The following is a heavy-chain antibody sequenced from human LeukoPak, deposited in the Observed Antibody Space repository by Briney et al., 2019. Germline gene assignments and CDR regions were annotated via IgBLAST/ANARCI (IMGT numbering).Heavy chain of an antibody. V-gene: IGHV3-30-3*01. CDR2: TSSDATTE. CDR3: TRGSGSGSFLIDY. J-gene: IGHJ4*02. Sequence: GGSLRLSCASSGFTFSAYAIHWVRQPPGKCLEWVSFTSSDATTEHFADSAKGRFTMSRDNSKNTVYLQMTTLRDEDTAVYYCTRGSGSGSFLIDYWGRGTLVTVSP. D-gene: IGHD3-10*01. CDR1: GFTFSAYA.